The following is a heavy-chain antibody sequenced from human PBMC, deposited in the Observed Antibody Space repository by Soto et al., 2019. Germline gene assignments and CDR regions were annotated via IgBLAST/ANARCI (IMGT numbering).Heavy chain of an antibody. CDR2: IDWDDYK. CDR3: ARSDSGSSIDLDY. J-gene: IGHJ4*02. D-gene: IGHD1-26*01. CDR1: GFSLITSGMR. V-gene: IGHV2-70*04. Sequence: SGPTRVNPTQTLTLTCTFSGFSLITSGMRVSCIRQPPGKALEWLARIDWDDYKFYSTSLKTRLTISKDTSKNQVVLTMTNMDPVDTATYYCARSDSGSSIDLDYWGQGTLVTVSS.